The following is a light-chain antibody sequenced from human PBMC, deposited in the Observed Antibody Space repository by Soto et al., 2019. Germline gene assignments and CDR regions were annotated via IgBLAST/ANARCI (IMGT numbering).Light chain of an antibody. V-gene: IGLV2-14*01. CDR1: SSDVGGYNY. CDR2: EVS. J-gene: IGLJ2*01. CDR3: SSYTSSSIPHVV. Sequence: SVLTQPASVSGSPGQSITISCTGTSSDVGGYNYVSWYQQHPGKAPKLMIYEVSNRPSGVSNRFSGSKSGNTASLTISGLQAEDEADYYCSSYTSSSIPHVVFGGGTKLTVL.